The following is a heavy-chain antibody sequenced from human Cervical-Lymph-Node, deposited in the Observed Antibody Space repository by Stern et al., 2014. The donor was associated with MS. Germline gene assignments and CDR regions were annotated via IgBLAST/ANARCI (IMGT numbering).Heavy chain of an antibody. J-gene: IGHJ4*02. V-gene: IGHV3-74*02. CDR2: VNRDGSDT. CDR3: ARGVGDY. CDR1: GFNFSSYW. D-gene: IGHD3-16*01. Sequence: EVQLLESGGGLVQPGGSLRLSCAASGFNFSSYWMHWVRQFPEKGLFWVSQVNRDGSDTSYADSVKVRFSISRDNIRNMLYLRMTSLRAEDTAVYYCARGVGDYWGQGARVTVSS.